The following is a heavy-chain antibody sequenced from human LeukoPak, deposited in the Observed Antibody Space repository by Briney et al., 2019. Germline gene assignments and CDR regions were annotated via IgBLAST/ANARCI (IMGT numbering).Heavy chain of an antibody. Sequence: GGSLRLSCAASGFTFSSYGTHWVRQAPGKGLEWVAFIRYDGSNKYYADSVKGRFTISRDNSKNTLYLQMNSLRAEDTAVYYCAKGARLGIYYFDYWGQGTLVTVSS. CDR2: IRYDGSNK. CDR1: GFTFSSYG. J-gene: IGHJ4*02. D-gene: IGHD7-27*01. CDR3: AKGARLGIYYFDY. V-gene: IGHV3-30*02.